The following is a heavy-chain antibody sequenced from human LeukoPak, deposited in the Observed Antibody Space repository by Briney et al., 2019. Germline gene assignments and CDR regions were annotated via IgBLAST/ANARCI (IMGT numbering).Heavy chain of an antibody. V-gene: IGHV1-8*01. CDR2: MNPNSGNT. CDR1: GYTFTSYD. Sequence: ASVKVSCKASGYTFTSYDINWVRQATGQGLEWMGWMNPNSGNTGYAQKFQGRVTMTRNTSISTAYMELSSLRSEDTAVYYCARSITMVRGVIFWFDPWGQGTLATVSS. D-gene: IGHD3-10*01. CDR3: ARSITMVRGVIFWFDP. J-gene: IGHJ5*01.